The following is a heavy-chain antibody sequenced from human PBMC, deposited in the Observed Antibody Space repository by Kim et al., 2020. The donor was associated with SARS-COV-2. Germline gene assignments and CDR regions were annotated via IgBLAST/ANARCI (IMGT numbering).Heavy chain of an antibody. CDR1: GFTFSSFW. V-gene: IGHV3-74*01. CDR2: ISSDGTTT. D-gene: IGHD2-2*01. Sequence: GGSLRLSCAASGFTFSSFWMHWVRQAPGKGLVWVSRISSDGTTTNYADSVKGRFTISRDNADNTLYLQMNSLRAEDTAVYYCTRSTYVASRHESWGQGT. J-gene: IGHJ5*02. CDR3: TRSTYVASRHES.